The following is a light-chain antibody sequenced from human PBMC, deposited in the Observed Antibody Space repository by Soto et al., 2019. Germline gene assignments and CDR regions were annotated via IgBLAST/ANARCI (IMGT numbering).Light chain of an antibody. CDR3: QQYNSYSRT. CDR1: QDISNY. Sequence: DIQMTQSPSSLSASVGDRVTITCQASQDISNYLNWYQQKPGKAPKLLIFDASNLDAGVPSRFSGSGSGTDFTSTISSLQPEDIATYYCQQYNSYSRTFGQGTKVDIK. V-gene: IGKV1-33*01. CDR2: DAS. J-gene: IGKJ1*01.